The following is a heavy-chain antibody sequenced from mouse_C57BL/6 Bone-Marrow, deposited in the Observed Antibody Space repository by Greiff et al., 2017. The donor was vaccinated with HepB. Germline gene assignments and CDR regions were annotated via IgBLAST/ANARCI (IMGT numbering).Heavy chain of an antibody. D-gene: IGHD2-4*01. V-gene: IGHV5-17*01. CDR3: ARPRDYDGDYAMDD. Sequence: EVKLVEPGGGLVKPGGSLKLSCAASGFTFSDYGMHWVRQAPEKGLEWVAYISSGSSTIYYADTVKGRFTISRDNAKNTLFLQMTSLRSEDTAMYYCARPRDYDGDYAMDDWGQGTSVTVSS. CDR1: GFTFSDYG. J-gene: IGHJ4*01. CDR2: ISSGSSTI.